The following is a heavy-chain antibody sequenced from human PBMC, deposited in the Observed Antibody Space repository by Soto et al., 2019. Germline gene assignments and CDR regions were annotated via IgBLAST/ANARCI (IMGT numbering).Heavy chain of an antibody. CDR1: GYTFTSYG. CDR2: ISAYNGNT. CDR3: ARDPAPWIQLWLRGAFDI. J-gene: IGHJ3*02. D-gene: IGHD5-18*01. Sequence: ASVKVSCKASGYTFTSYGISWVRQAPGQGLEWMGWISAYNGNTNYAQKLQGRVTMTTDTSTSTAYMELRSLRSDDTAVYYCARDPAPWIQLWLRGAFDIWGQGTMVTVSS. V-gene: IGHV1-18*01.